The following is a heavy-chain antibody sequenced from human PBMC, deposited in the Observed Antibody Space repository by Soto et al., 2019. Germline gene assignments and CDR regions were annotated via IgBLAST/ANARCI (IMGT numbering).Heavy chain of an antibody. D-gene: IGHD3-10*01. CDR2: INPNSGGT. CDR3: ARANGERIRSFYYYYGMHV. J-gene: IGHJ6*02. CDR1: GYTFTGYY. V-gene: IGHV1-2*02. Sequence: ASVKVSCKASGYTFTGYYMHWVRQAPGQGLEWMGWINPNSGGTNYAQKFQGRVTMTRDTSISTAYMELSRLRSDDTAVYYCARANGERIRSFYYYYGMHVWGQGTTVPVSS.